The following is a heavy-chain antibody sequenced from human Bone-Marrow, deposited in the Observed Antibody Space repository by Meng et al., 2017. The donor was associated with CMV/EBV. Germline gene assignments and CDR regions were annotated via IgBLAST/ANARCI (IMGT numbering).Heavy chain of an antibody. CDR2: IYSGGSTT. CDR3: ARSGAEWGRLDY. V-gene: IGHV3-23*03. CDR1: GFTFGNYA. Sequence: GGSLRLSCAASGFTFGNYAMSWGRQAPGKGLEWVSVIYSGGSTTYYADSVKGRFTISRDNSKNTVYLQMSSLRAEDTAVYYCARSGAEWGRLDYWGQGNLVTVSS. J-gene: IGHJ4*02. D-gene: IGHD3-3*01.